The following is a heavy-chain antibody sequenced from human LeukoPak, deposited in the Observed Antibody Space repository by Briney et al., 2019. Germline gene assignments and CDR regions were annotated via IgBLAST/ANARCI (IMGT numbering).Heavy chain of an antibody. CDR3: ARDRTMSGWYIDL. V-gene: IGHV3-33*01. D-gene: IGHD3-22*01. CDR1: GFTFNSYG. Sequence: PGRSLRLSCATPGFTFNSYGRPWVRQAPAKGLEWVAVIWYDGSNKYYPDSVQGRFTISRDNSKSTLYLQVDSLRAEDTAVYYCARDRTMSGWYIDLWGRGTLVTVSS. CDR2: IWYDGSNK. J-gene: IGHJ2*01.